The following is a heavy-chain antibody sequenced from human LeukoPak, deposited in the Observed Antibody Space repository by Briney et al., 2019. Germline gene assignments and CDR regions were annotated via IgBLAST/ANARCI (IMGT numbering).Heavy chain of an antibody. CDR1: GGSIRSGTHY. Sequence: SETLSLTCTVSGGSIRSGTHYWSWIRQTPGKGLEWIGYICYCGSTYYNPSLKSRVTMSVDTSKNQFSLKLSSVTAADTAVYFCVRESGSYYGSGTYLLFDYWGQGTLVTVSS. D-gene: IGHD3-10*01. CDR3: VRESGSYYGSGTYLLFDY. CDR2: ICYCGST. V-gene: IGHV4-31*03. J-gene: IGHJ4*02.